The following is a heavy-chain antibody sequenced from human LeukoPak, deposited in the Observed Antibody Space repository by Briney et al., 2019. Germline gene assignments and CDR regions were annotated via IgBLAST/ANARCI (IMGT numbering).Heavy chain of an antibody. CDR1: GYTFTGYY. Sequence: ASVKVSCKASGYTFTGYYMHWVRQAPGQGLEWMGWINPNSGGTNYAQKFQGRVTMTRDTSISTAYMELSRLRSDDTAVYYCARAPGMTTVTSYYMDVWGKGTTVTVSS. CDR2: INPNSGGT. J-gene: IGHJ6*03. V-gene: IGHV1-2*02. CDR3: ARAPGMTTVTSYYMDV. D-gene: IGHD4-11*01.